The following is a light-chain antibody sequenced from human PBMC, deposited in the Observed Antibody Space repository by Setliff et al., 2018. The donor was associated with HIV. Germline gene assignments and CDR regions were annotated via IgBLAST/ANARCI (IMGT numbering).Light chain of an antibody. CDR2: AVS. Sequence: QSVLTQPRSVSGSPGQSVTISCTGSTNNDVGNNNYVSWYQHHPGKAPKLMIFAVSKRPSGVPARFSGSKSGNTASLTISGLQTEDEADYYCCSNAGRYTWVFGGGTKGTVL. J-gene: IGLJ3*02. V-gene: IGLV2-11*01. CDR3: CSNAGRYTWV. CDR1: NNDVGNNNY.